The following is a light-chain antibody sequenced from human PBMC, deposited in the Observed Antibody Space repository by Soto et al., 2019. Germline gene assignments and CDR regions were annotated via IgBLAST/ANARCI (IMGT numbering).Light chain of an antibody. CDR3: GSSAGYDYYV. CDR1: SSDVGASNF. V-gene: IGLV2-8*01. Sequence: QSALTQPPSASGSPGQSVTISCSGTSSDVGASNFVSWYRQHPGKAPQFLIYEVKKRPIGVPDRFSGSKSGNTSSLTVSGLQAEDEADYYCGSSAGYDYYVFGAGTKLTVL. J-gene: IGLJ1*01. CDR2: EVK.